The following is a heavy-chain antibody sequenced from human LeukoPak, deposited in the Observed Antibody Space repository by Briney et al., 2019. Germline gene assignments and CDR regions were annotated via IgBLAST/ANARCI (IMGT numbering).Heavy chain of an antibody. CDR2: INHSGST. CDR1: GGSFSGYY. D-gene: IGHD3-10*01. CDR3: ARGGLVRGTINSLIAFDI. Sequence: SETLSLTCAVYGGSFSGYYWSWIRQPPGKGLEWIGEINHSGSTNYNPSLKSRVTISVDTSKNQLSLQLNSVTPEDTALYYCARGGLVRGTINSLIAFDIWGQGIMVTVSS. J-gene: IGHJ3*02. V-gene: IGHV4-34*01.